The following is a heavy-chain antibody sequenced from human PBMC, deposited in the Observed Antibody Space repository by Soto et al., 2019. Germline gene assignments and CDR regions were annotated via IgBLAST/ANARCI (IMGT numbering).Heavy chain of an antibody. CDR3: ASHYDSSGYYYRGLDY. Sequence: QVQLVQSGAEVKKPGSSVKVSCKASGGTFSSYAISWVRQAPGQGLEWMGGIIPIFGTADYAQKFQGRVTITADESTSIGNMALSTRRSEDTAVYYCASHYDSSGYYYRGLDYWGQGTLVTVSS. J-gene: IGHJ4*02. CDR2: IIPIFGTA. V-gene: IGHV1-69*12. CDR1: GGTFSSYA. D-gene: IGHD3-22*01.